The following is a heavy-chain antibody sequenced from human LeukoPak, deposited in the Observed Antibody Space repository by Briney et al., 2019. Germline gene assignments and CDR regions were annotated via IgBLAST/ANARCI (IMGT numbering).Heavy chain of an antibody. V-gene: IGHV3-30*02. CDR2: IRYDSSKK. CDR1: GFTFTTFG. D-gene: IGHD1-26*01. CDR3: AKERGWEPLLPNYFDY. J-gene: IGHJ4*02. Sequence: GGSLRLSCAASGFTFTTFGMHWVRQAPGKGLEWVTFIRYDSSKKYYADSVKGRFAISRDNSKNTVYLQMNSLGAEDTAVYYCAKERGWEPLLPNYFDYWGQGILVTVSS.